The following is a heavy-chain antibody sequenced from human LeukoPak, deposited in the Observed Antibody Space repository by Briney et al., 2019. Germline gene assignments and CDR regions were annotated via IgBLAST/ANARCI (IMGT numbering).Heavy chain of an antibody. V-gene: IGHV3-23*01. CDR2: IIDNGYIT. D-gene: IGHD3-16*01. CDR3: AKLGGQEVHNYYVAV. CDR1: GFTFSSYA. J-gene: IGHJ6*03. Sequence: GGSLRLSCAASGFTFSSYAMSWVRQAPGKGLEWVSGIIDNGYITYYANSVRGRFTISRDNSKNTLFLQMNSLRAEDTTVYYCAKLGGQEVHNYYVAVWGKGTTVAVSS.